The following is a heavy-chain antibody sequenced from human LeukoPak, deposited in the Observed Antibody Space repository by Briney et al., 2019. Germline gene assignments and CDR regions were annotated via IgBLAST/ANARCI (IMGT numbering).Heavy chain of an antibody. CDR2: ISEKGGST. V-gene: IGHV3-23*01. CDR1: GISLSNYA. J-gene: IGHJ4*02. CDR3: AKRGVVIRGLLVIGYHQEAYYYDF. Sequence: GGSLRLSCVVSGISLSNYAMTWVRQAPGKGLEWVAYISEKGGSTTYADSVKGRFTISRDTSLNTLYLQMNNLRAEDTAVYFCAKRGVVIRGLLVIGYHQEAYYYDFWGQGVLVTVSS. D-gene: IGHD3-10*01.